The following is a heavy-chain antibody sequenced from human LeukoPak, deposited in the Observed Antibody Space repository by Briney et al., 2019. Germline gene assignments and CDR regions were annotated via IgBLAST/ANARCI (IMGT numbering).Heavy chain of an antibody. Sequence: SQTLSLTCTVSGGSISSGSYYWSWIRQPAGKGLEWIGRIYTSGSTNYNPSLKSRVTISVDTSKNQFSLKLSSVTAADTAVYYCARGAVGYRNNAGYGMDVWGQGPTVPVSS. CDR1: GGSISSGSYY. CDR2: IYTSGST. J-gene: IGHJ6*02. D-gene: IGHD1/OR15-1a*01. V-gene: IGHV4-61*02. CDR3: ARGAVGYRNNAGYGMDV.